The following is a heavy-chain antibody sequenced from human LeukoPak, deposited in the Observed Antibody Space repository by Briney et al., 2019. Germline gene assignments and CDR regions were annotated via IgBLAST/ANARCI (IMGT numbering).Heavy chain of an antibody. CDR2: IGFAGDT. CDR3: ARGNILTGYHY. Sequence: GGSLRLSCAASGFTFSSYDMHWVRHSRGKGLEWVSAIGFAGDTYYTGSVKGRFTISRENARNSLYLQMNSLRAGDTAVYYCARGNILTGYHYWGQGTLVTVSS. J-gene: IGHJ4*02. CDR1: GFTFSSYD. D-gene: IGHD3-9*01. V-gene: IGHV3-13*04.